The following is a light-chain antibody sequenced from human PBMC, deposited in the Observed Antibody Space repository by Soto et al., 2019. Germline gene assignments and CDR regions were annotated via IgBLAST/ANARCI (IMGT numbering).Light chain of an antibody. CDR2: GIS. CDR3: QQHNDWPLT. Sequence: EIVMTQSPATLSVSPGESATLSCRASQSVSSKLVWYQQKPGQPPRLLMYGISTRATGIPARFSGSGSETEFTLTISNLQSEDFAIYYCQQHNDWPLTFGGGTTVEIK. J-gene: IGKJ4*01. CDR1: QSVSSK. V-gene: IGKV3-15*01.